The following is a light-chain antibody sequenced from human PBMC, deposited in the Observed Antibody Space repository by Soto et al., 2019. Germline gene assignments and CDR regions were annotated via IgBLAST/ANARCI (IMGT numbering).Light chain of an antibody. V-gene: IGKV1-39*01. CDR2: AAS. J-gene: IGKJ5*01. Sequence: DIQMTQSPSSLSASVGDRVTITCRASQSISYYLNWYQQKPGKAPKLLIYAASSFESGVPSRFSGSGSGTEFTLSISSLHPEDFATYYCQQSYSAPPTFGQGTRLAIK. CDR3: QQSYSAPPT. CDR1: QSISYY.